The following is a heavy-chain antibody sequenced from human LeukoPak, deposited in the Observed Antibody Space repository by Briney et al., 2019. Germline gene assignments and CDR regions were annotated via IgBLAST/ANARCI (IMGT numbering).Heavy chain of an antibody. CDR1: GYTFSGNY. V-gene: IGHV1-2*02. CDR2: INPNSGDT. J-gene: IGHJ6*02. D-gene: IGHD3-10*01. CDR3: ARGGSSSGSYYYGVDA. Sequence: ASVKVSCKTSGYTFSGNYIYWVRQAPGQGLEWMGGINPNSGDTNYAQKFQGRVPMTRDTSISTAYMDLSSLISDDTAVYYCARGGSSSGSYYYGVDAWGQGTTVTVSS.